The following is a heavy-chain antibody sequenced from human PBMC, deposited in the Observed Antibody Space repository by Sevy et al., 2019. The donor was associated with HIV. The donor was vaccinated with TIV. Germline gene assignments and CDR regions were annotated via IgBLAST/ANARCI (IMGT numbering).Heavy chain of an antibody. J-gene: IGHJ4*02. CDR2: ISYDGSNK. V-gene: IGHV3-30-3*01. CDR3: AREESGYDYDFDY. D-gene: IGHD5-12*01. CDR1: GFTFSSYA. Sequence: GGSLRLSCAASGFTFSSYAMHWVRQAPGKGLEWVAVISYDGSNKYYADSVKGRFTIYRDNSKNTLYLQMNSLRAEDTAVYYCAREESGYDYDFDYWGQGTLVTVSS.